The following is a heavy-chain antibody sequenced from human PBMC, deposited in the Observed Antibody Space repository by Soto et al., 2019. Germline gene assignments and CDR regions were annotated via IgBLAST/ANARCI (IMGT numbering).Heavy chain of an antibody. V-gene: IGHV3-74*01. CDR1: GITIERYW. D-gene: IGHD1-26*01. J-gene: IGHJ5*02. CDR2: ISGDGNIT. CDR3: ARSIGRGFGP. Sequence: EVRLVESGGGLVQPGGSLRLSCAVSGITIERYWMHWVRQSPGKGLVWVARISGDGNITDYAGFVGGRFTMSRNNARDTVFLQMDSLRAEDTSVYYCARSIGRGFGPWGQGTLVIVSS.